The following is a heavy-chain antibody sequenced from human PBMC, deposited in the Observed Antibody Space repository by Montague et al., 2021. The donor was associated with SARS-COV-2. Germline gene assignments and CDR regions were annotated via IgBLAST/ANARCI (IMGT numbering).Heavy chain of an antibody. V-gene: IGHV3-30*04. J-gene: IGHJ4*02. Sequence: SRSLSLAASGFTFSSHPMHWVRQAPGNGLEWVAVISFDGSSKYYVDSMKGRLTISRDNSKNTLFLQMNSLRVEDTAVYYCARGRQWLVLGQVDYWGQGTLVTVSS. D-gene: IGHD3-22*01. CDR2: ISFDGSSK. CDR1: GFTFSSHP. CDR3: ARGRQWLVLGQVDY.